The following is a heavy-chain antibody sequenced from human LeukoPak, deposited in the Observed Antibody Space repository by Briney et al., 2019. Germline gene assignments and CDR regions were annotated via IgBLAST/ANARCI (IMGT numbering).Heavy chain of an antibody. CDR3: VRDRGRYDSSGYYYEGYFDY. Sequence: KPGGSLRLSCAASGFTFSSYSMNWVRQAPGKGLEWVSCISSRSNYIYYADSVKGRFTISRDNAKNSLYLQMNSLRAEDTAVYYCVRDRGRYDSSGYYYEGYFDYWGQGTLVTVSS. V-gene: IGHV3-21*01. D-gene: IGHD3-22*01. J-gene: IGHJ4*02. CDR2: ISSRSNYI. CDR1: GFTFSSYS.